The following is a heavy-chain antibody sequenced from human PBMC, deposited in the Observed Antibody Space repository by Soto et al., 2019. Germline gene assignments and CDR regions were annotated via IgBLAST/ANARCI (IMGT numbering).Heavy chain of an antibody. V-gene: IGHV1-46*01. CDR1: GYTFTSYY. CDR2: INPSGGST. CDR3: AIAGSSGGYSYGPFYY. Sequence: QVQLVQSGAEVKKPGASVKVSCKASGYTFTSYYMHWVRQAPGQGLEWMGIINPSGGSTSYAQKFQGRVTMTRDTSTSTVYMELSSLRSEDTAVYYCAIAGSSGGYSYGPFYYWGQGTLVPVSS. J-gene: IGHJ4*02. D-gene: IGHD5-18*01.